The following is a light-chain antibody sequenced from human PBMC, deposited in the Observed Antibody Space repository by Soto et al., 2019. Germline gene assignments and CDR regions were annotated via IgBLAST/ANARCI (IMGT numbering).Light chain of an antibody. CDR1: SGDVGGYDS. J-gene: IGLJ2*01. CDR2: EVS. Sequence: QSLLTQPASVSGSPGQSIAISCSGTSGDVGGYDSVSWYQQHPGKIPKLIIYEVSKRPSGVSHRFSGYKSGNTAYLPISGLQTEDEADYYCSSYTTTSALVFGGGTKVTVL. V-gene: IGLV2-14*01. CDR3: SSYTTTSALV.